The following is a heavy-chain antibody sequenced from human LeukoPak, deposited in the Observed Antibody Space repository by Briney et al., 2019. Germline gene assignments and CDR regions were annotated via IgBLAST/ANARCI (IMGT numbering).Heavy chain of an antibody. D-gene: IGHD3-22*01. Sequence: PGGSLRLSCAASGFTLSSYEMNCVRQAPGKGLEWVSYISSSGSTIYYADSVKGRFNISRDNAKNSLYLQMNSLRAEDTAVYYCAKDPTHFRVWDDYDNTRLNYWGQGTLVTVSS. J-gene: IGHJ4*02. V-gene: IGHV3-48*03. CDR1: GFTLSSYE. CDR2: ISSSGSTI. CDR3: AKDPTHFRVWDDYDNTRLNY.